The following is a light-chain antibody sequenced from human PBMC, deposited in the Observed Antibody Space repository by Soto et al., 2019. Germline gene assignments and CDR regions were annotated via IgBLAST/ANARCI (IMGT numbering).Light chain of an antibody. CDR1: SSDIGGYNY. J-gene: IGLJ2*01. Sequence: QSALTQPASVSGSPGQSITISCTGTSSDIGGYNYVSWYQQHPGKAPKLMIYDVNIRPSGVSNRFSGSKSGNTASLTISGLQAEDEADYYCTSWTTSTTMIFGGGTQLTVL. V-gene: IGLV2-14*03. CDR3: TSWTTSTTMI. CDR2: DVN.